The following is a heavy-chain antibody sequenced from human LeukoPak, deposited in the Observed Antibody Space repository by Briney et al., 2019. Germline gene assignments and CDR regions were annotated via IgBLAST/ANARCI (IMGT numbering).Heavy chain of an antibody. J-gene: IGHJ4*02. D-gene: IGHD5-18*01. CDR3: ARSPDTAMIDY. CDR1: GYTFTSYG. Sequence: ASVKVSCKASGYTFTSYGISWVRQAPGQGLEWMGWINPNSGGTNYAQKFQGRVTMTRDTSISTAYMELSRLSSDDTAVYYCARSPDTAMIDYWGQGTLVTVSS. CDR2: INPNSGGT. V-gene: IGHV1-2*02.